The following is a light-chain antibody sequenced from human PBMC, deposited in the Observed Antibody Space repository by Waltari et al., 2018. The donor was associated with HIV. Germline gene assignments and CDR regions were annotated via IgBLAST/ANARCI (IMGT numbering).Light chain of an antibody. CDR3: SSYTSSSTYV. CDR1: SSDVGGYKY. Sequence: QSALTQPASVSGSPGKSITISCTGTSSDVGGYKYVSLYQQHPGKAPKPMIYDVSNRPSGVSNRFSGSKSGNTASLTISGLQAEDEADYYCSSYTSSSTYVFGTGTKVTVL. V-gene: IGLV2-14*03. J-gene: IGLJ1*01. CDR2: DVS.